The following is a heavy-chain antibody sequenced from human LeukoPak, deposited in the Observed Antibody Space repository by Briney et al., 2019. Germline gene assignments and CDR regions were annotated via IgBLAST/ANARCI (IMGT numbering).Heavy chain of an antibody. J-gene: IGHJ4*02. Sequence: ASVKVSCKASGYTFTSYGISWVRQAPGQGLEWMGWISAYNGNTNYAQKLQGRVTMTTDTSTSTAYMELRSLRSDDTAVYYRARGVTIFGVVGLNFDYWGQGTLATVSS. D-gene: IGHD3-3*01. V-gene: IGHV1-18*01. CDR2: ISAYNGNT. CDR3: ARGVTIFGVVGLNFDY. CDR1: GYTFTSYG.